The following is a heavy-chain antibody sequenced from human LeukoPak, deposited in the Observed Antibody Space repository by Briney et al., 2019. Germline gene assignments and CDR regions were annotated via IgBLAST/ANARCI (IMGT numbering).Heavy chain of an antibody. Sequence: SETLSLTCAVYGGSFSGYYWSWIRQPPGKGLEWIGEINHSGSTNYNPSLKSRVTISVDTSKNQFSLKLTSVTAADTAVYYCASGGWYRGYWGQGTLVTVSS. CDR3: ASGGWYRGY. CDR1: GGSFSGYY. D-gene: IGHD6-19*01. V-gene: IGHV4-34*01. J-gene: IGHJ4*02. CDR2: INHSGST.